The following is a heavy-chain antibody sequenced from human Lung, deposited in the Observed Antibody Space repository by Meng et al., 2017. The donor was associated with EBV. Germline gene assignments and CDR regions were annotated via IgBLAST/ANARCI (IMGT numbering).Heavy chain of an antibody. D-gene: IGHD6-19*01. Sequence: QVQLQQGGAGLLTPSEAFALTRVGSGRSFSSSNWRSWVRQPPGKGLEWIGAIYHSGSTNYNPSLKSRVTISVDKSKNQFSLTLSSVTAADTAVYYCARVGQWLPIDYWGQGTLVTVSS. CDR1: GRSFSSSNW. J-gene: IGHJ4*02. CDR3: ARVGQWLPIDY. CDR2: IYHSGST. V-gene: IGHV4-4*02.